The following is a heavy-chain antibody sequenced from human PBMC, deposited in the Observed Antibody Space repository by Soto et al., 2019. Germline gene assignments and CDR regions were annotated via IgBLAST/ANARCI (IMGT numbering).Heavy chain of an antibody. J-gene: IGHJ4*02. CDR2: ISSSGGTT. CDR3: AKPGYLEQWLVRGYFDY. V-gene: IGHV3-23*01. Sequence: GWSLRLSCASSVFTFSSYAMSWVRQAPGKGLEWVSAISSSGGTTHYADSVKGRFIISRDNSKNTLYLQMNSLRADDTAVYYCAKPGYLEQWLVRGYFDYWGQGTMVTVSS. D-gene: IGHD6-19*01. CDR1: VFTFSSYA.